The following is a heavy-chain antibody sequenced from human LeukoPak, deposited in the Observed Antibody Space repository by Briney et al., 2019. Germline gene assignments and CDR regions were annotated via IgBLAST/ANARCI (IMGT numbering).Heavy chain of an antibody. CDR1: GGSFSGHF. Sequence: PSETLSLTCTVYGGSFSGHFWSWIRQPPGKGLEWIGEIYHSGGTNYHPSLKSRVTISVDTSKNQFSLTLSSYCARVLAKMDSSPQDYWGQGTLVTVSS. CDR2: IYHSGGT. CDR3: SPQDY. J-gene: IGHJ4*02. V-gene: IGHV4-34*01. D-gene: IGHD6-13*01.